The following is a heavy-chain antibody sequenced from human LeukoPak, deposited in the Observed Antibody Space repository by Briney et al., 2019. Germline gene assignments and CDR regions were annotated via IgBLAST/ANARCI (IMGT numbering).Heavy chain of an antibody. J-gene: IGHJ4*02. CDR3: ARGGYSSSWYHFDY. CDR1: GFTVSSNY. Sequence: GGSLRLSCAASGFTVSSNYMSWVRQAPGKGLEWVSVIYSGGTTNYADSVKVRFTISRDNSKNTLFLQMNSLRAEDTAVYYCARGGYSSSWYHFDYWGQGTLVTVSS. D-gene: IGHD6-13*01. V-gene: IGHV3-53*01. CDR2: IYSGGTT.